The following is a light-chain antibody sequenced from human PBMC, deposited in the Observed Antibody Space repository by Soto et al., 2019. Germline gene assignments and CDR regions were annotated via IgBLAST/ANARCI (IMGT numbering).Light chain of an antibody. CDR3: QQRSNWPPP. J-gene: IGKJ1*01. V-gene: IGKV3-11*01. CDR2: GAS. CDR1: QSVSSN. Sequence: AVVSLSKGERPTLSCRASQSVSSNLSWYQQKPGQAPRLLIFGASTRATGSPARCSGSGSGTDFTLTISSLEPEDFVVYYCQQRSNWPPPFGQGTKVDIK.